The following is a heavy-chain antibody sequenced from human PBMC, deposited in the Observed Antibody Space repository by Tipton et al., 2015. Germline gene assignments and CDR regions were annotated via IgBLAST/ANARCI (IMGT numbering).Heavy chain of an antibody. CDR1: AYSISSDYY. J-gene: IGHJ4*02. Sequence: TLSLTCAVSAYSISSDYYWGWIRQPPGKGLEWIGSISHSGNTYYNPSLKSRVTISIDRFKNQFSLKLSSVTAADTAVYYCAREEEYCDGGDCYSRGLDYWGQGTLVTVSS. V-gene: IGHV4-38-2*02. D-gene: IGHD2-21*02. CDR3: AREEEYCDGGDCYSRGLDY. CDR2: ISHSGNT.